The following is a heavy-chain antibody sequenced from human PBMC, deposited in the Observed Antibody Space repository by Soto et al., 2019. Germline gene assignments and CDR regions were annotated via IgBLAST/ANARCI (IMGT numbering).Heavy chain of an antibody. D-gene: IGHD3-16*02. CDR1: GGSISSGGYY. CDR3: ARGLNDYVWGSYRFPPDYGMDV. J-gene: IGHJ6*02. V-gene: IGHV4-31*03. Sequence: QVQLQESGPGLVKPSQTLSLTCTVSGGSISSGGYYWSWIRQHPGKGLEWIGYIYYSGSTYYNPSLKSRVTISVDTSKSQFSLKLSSVTAADTAVYYCARGLNDYVWGSYRFPPDYGMDVWGQGTTVTVSS. CDR2: IYYSGST.